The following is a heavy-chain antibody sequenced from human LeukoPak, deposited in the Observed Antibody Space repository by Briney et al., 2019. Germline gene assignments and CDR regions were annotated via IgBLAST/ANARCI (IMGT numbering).Heavy chain of an antibody. V-gene: IGHV4-38-2*01. CDR1: GYSISSGYY. J-gene: IGHJ4*02. CDR3: ARQGRDYFDY. Sequence: SETLSLTCAVSGYSISSGYYWGWIRQPPGKRLEWVGSIYHSGSTYYNPSLKSRVTISVDTSKNQFSLKLSSVTAADTAVYYCARQGRDYFDYWGQGTLVTVSS. CDR2: IYHSGST.